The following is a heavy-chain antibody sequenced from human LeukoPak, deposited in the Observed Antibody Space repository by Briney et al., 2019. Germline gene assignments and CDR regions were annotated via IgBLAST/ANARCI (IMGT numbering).Heavy chain of an antibody. Sequence: PSETLSLTCTVSGRSISNYYWSWIRQPPGKGLEWIGYIYYSGTTNYNTSLKSRVTISVDTSKNQFSLKLSSVTAADTAVYYCARHAPNSLSGGFDPWGQGTLVTVSP. J-gene: IGHJ5*02. V-gene: IGHV4-59*08. CDR1: GRSISNYY. CDR3: ARHAPNSLSGGFDP. CDR2: IYYSGTT. D-gene: IGHD3-10*02.